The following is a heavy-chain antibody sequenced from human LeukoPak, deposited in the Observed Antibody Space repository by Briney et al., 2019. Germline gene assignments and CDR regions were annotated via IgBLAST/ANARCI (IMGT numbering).Heavy chain of an antibody. V-gene: IGHV3-23*01. Sequence: GGSLRLSCAASGFTFSSYGMHWVRQAPGKGLEWVSAISGSGGSTYYADSVKGRFTISRDNSKNTLYLQMNSLRAEDTAVYYCAKYYDFWSGYVSPPDYYYYYGVDVWGQGTTVTVSS. CDR1: GFTFSSYG. CDR3: AKYYDFWSGYVSPPDYYYYYGVDV. J-gene: IGHJ6*02. CDR2: ISGSGGST. D-gene: IGHD3-3*01.